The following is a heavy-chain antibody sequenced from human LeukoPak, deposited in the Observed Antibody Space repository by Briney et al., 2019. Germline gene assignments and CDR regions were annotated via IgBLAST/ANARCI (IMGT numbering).Heavy chain of an antibody. J-gene: IGHJ4*02. CDR3: ARGITMIVVDYFDY. CDR2: IYYSGST. V-gene: IGHV4-39*01. Sequence: SETLSLTCTVSGGSISSSSYYWGWIRQPPGKGLEWIGSIYYSGSTYYNPSLKSRVTISVDTSKNQFSLKLSSVTAADTAVYYCARGITMIVVDYFDYWGQGTLVTVSS. CDR1: GGSISSSSYY. D-gene: IGHD3-22*01.